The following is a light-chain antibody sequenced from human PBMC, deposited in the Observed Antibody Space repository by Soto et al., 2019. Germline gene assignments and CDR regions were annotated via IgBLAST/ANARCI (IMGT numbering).Light chain of an antibody. CDR3: QQYNSYWT. Sequence: DIQLTQPPSPLSASVRDRVTITCRASQSISSWLAWYQQKPGKAPKLLIYDASSLESGVPSRFSGSGSGTEFTLTISSLQPDDVATYYCQQYNSYWTFGQGTKVDIK. J-gene: IGKJ1*01. CDR2: DAS. CDR1: QSISSW. V-gene: IGKV1-5*01.